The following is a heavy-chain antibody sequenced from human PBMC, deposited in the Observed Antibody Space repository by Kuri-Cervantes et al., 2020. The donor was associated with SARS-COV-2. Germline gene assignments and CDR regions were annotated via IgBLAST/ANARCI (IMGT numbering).Heavy chain of an antibody. CDR2: IKSKTDGGTT. D-gene: IGHD3-22*01. J-gene: IGHJ4*02. CDR3: TTVPYYYDSSTLDY. CDR1: GFTFSNAW. V-gene: IGHV3-15*07. Sequence: GESLKISCAASGFTFSNAWMNWVRQAPGKRLEWVGRIKSKTDGGTTDYAAPVKGRFTISRDDSKNTLYLQMNSLKTEDTAVYYCTTVPYYYDSSTLDYWGQGTLVTVSS.